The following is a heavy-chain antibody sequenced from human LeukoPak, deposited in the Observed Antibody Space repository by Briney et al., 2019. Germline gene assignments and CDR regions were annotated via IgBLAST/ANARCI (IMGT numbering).Heavy chain of an antibody. CDR2: ISSSSSTI. J-gene: IGHJ6*03. D-gene: IGHD3-10*01. CDR1: GFTFSSYS. Sequence: GGSLRLSCAASGFTFSSYSMNWARQAPGKGLEWVSYISSSSSTIYYADSVKGRFTISRDNAKNSLYLQMNSLRAEDTAVYYCASAGSFMDVWSKGTTVTVSS. V-gene: IGHV3-48*04. CDR3: ASAGSFMDV.